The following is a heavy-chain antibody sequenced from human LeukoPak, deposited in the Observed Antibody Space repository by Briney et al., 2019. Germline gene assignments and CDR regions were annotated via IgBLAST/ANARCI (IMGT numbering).Heavy chain of an antibody. V-gene: IGHV1-69*04. CDR3: ASPTLHPDYGDCWFHYYGMDV. CDR2: IIPILGIA. D-gene: IGHD4-17*01. CDR1: GGTFSSYA. J-gene: IGHJ6*02. Sequence: ASVKVSCKASGGTFSSYAISWVRQAPGQGLEWMGRIIPILGIANYAQKFQGRVTITADKSTSTAYMELSSLRSEDTAVYYCASPTLHPDYGDCWFHYYGMDVWGQGTTVTVSS.